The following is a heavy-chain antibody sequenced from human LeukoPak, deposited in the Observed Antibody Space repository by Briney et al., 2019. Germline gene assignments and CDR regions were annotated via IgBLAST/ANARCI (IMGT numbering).Heavy chain of an antibody. CDR1: GFTFSNYA. V-gene: IGHV3-23*01. CDR3: AKDPGQAVPNAVDI. D-gene: IGHD3-10*01. Sequence: PGGSLRLSCAASGFTFSNYAMSWVRQAPGKGLEWVSGITGSGATTYDADSVKGRFTISRDNSKNTLYLQMNSLRAEDTAVYYSAKDPGQAVPNAVDIWGQGTMVTVSS. J-gene: IGHJ3*02. CDR2: ITGSGATT.